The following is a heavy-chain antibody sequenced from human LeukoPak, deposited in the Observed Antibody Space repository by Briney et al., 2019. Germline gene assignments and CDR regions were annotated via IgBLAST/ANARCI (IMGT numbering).Heavy chain of an antibody. CDR1: GFTFSSYA. CDR3: AKRSLTARREYYFDF. V-gene: IGHV3-23*01. CDR2: ISGSGGST. D-gene: IGHD6-6*01. J-gene: IGHJ4*02. Sequence: GGSLRLSCAASGFTFSSYAMSWVRQAPGKGLEWVSAISGSGGSTCYADSVKGRFTISRDNSKNTLYLQMNSLGAEDTAVYFCAKRSLTARREYYFDFWGQGTLVTVSS.